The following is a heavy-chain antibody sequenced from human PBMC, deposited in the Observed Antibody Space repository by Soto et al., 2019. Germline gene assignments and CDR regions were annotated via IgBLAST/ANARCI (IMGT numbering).Heavy chain of an antibody. J-gene: IGHJ6*02. V-gene: IGHV1-69*01. D-gene: IGHD3-16*01. CDR1: RDTFNKYA. CDR2: IIPIFSSR. CDR3: ARGETYLGV. Sequence: QVQLVQSGAEVKKPGSSVKVSCKTSRDTFNKYAFNWVRQAPGQGLEWMGWIIPIFSSRNYAEKFQGRVTITADDSTSTADMELRSVRFEDTSVYYCARGETYLGVWGQGTTVTVSS.